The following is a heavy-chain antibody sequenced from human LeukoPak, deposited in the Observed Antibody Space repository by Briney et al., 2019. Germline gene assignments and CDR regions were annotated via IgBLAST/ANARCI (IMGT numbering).Heavy chain of an antibody. Sequence: SVKVSCKASGGTFSSYAISWVRQAPGQGLEWMGGIIPIFGTANYAQKFQGRVTITADESTSTAYMELSSLRSEDTAVYYCARDLSGSFSGYSSGWSYFNYWGQGTLVTVSS. CDR1: GGTFSSYA. CDR2: IIPIFGTA. CDR3: ARDLSGSFSGYSSGWSYFNY. D-gene: IGHD6-19*01. V-gene: IGHV1-69*01. J-gene: IGHJ4*02.